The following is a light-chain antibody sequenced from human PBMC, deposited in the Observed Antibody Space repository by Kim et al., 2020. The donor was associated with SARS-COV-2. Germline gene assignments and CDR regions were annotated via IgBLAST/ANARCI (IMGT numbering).Light chain of an antibody. CDR1: SSDVGSYNF. Sequence: QSALTQPASVSGSPGQSITISCTGTSSDVGSYNFVSWYQQHPGKAPKLIIYEVTKRPSGVSNHFSGSKSGNTASLTISGVQAEDEADYYCCSYAGNNNLVFGGGTQLTV. CDR3: CSYAGNNNLV. CDR2: EVT. J-gene: IGLJ2*01. V-gene: IGLV2-23*02.